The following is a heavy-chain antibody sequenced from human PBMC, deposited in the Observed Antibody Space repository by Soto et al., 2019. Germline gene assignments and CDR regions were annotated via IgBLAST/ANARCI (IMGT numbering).Heavy chain of an antibody. D-gene: IGHD1-26*01. V-gene: IGHV6-1*01. J-gene: IGHJ4*01. Sequence: SQTLSLTCAISGDIVSSNSAAWNWIRQSPSRGLEWLGRTYYRSKWYTDYAVSVKSRITINPDTPKNQFSLQLNSVTPEDTAVYYCARDNIVGGTDLFDYWGHGTLVTVSS. CDR2: TYYRSKWYT. CDR1: GDIVSSNSAA. CDR3: ARDNIVGGTDLFDY.